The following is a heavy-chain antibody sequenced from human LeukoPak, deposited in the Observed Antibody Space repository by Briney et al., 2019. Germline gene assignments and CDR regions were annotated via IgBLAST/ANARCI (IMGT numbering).Heavy chain of an antibody. J-gene: IGHJ4*02. D-gene: IGHD4-17*01. CDR1: GGSFSGYY. V-gene: IGHV4-34*01. CDR3: ATSYGDYAPDY. Sequence: SETLSLTCAVYGGSFSGYYWSWIRQPPGKGLEWIGEINHSGSTNYNPSLKSRVTISVDTSKNQFSLKLSSVTAADTAVYYCATSYGDYAPDYWGQGTLVTVSS. CDR2: INHSGST.